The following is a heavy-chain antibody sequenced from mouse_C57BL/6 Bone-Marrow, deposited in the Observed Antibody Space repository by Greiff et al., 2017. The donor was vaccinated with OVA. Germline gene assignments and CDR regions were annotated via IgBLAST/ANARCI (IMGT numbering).Heavy chain of an antibody. D-gene: IGHD4-1*01. CDR1: GFTFSNYW. CDR3: SLPGTWSWFAY. V-gene: IGHV6-3*01. J-gene: IGHJ3*01. Sequence: EVMLVESGGGLVQPGGSMKLSCVASGFTFSNYWMNWVRQSPEKGLEWVAQIRLKSDNYATHYAESVKGRFTISRDDSQSSVYLQMNNLRAEDTGIYYCSLPGTWSWFAYWGQGTLVTVSA. CDR2: IRLKSDNYAT.